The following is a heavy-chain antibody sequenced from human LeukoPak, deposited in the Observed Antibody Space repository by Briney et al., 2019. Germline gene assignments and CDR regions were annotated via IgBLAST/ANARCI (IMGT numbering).Heavy chain of an antibody. Sequence: SETLSLTCAVYGGSFSGYFWNWIRQPPGKGLEWIGEINQSGSTLHNPSLKSRVTISIDTSKNQISLKLSSVTAADTAVYYCARGPDSGSYFAWFGPWGQGTLVSVSS. CDR1: GGSFSGYF. CDR3: ARGPDSGSYFAWFGP. CDR2: INQSGST. V-gene: IGHV4-34*01. D-gene: IGHD3-10*01. J-gene: IGHJ5*02.